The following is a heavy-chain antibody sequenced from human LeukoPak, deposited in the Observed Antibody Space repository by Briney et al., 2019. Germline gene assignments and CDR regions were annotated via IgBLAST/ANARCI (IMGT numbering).Heavy chain of an antibody. CDR3: AKDMWRFGELDYDY. CDR1: GFTFSSYG. CDR2: ISYDGSNK. Sequence: SGGSLRLSCAASGFTFSSYGMHWVRQAPGKGLEWVAVISYDGSNKYYADSVKGRFTISRDNSKNSLYLQMNSLRTEDTALYYCAKDMWRFGELDYDYWGQGTLVTVSS. J-gene: IGHJ4*02. D-gene: IGHD3-10*01. V-gene: IGHV3-30*18.